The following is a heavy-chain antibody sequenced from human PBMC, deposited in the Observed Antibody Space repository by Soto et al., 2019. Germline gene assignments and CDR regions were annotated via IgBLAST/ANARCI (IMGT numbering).Heavy chain of an antibody. Sequence: SQTLSLTCAVYGGSFSGYYWSWIRQPPGKGLEWIGEINHSGSTNYNPSLKSRVTISVDTSKNQFSLKLSSVTAADTAVYYCARGPTIAVAYYWGQGTLVTVSS. CDR2: INHSGST. D-gene: IGHD6-19*01. CDR1: GGSFSGYY. CDR3: ARGPTIAVAYY. J-gene: IGHJ4*02. V-gene: IGHV4-34*01.